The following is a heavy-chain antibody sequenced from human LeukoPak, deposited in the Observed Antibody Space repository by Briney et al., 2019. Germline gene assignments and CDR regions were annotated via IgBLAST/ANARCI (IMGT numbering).Heavy chain of an antibody. J-gene: IGHJ4*02. D-gene: IGHD5-24*01. CDR2: ISSSSSYI. Sequence: PGGSLILSCAASGFTFITYSMNWVRQAPGKGLEWVSSISSSSSYIYYADSVKGRFTISRDNAKNSLYLQMNSLRAEDTAVYYCASRRDGYNWLDYWGQGTLVTVSS. CDR1: GFTFITYS. CDR3: ASRRDGYNWLDY. V-gene: IGHV3-21*01.